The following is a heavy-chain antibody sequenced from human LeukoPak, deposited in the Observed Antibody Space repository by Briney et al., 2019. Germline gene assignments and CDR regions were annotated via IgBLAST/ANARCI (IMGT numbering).Heavy chain of an antibody. CDR2: IYSGGST. Sequence: GGSLRLSCAASGFTVSSNYMIWVRQAPGKGLEWVSAIYSGGSTYYADSVKGRFIISRDNSKNTLYLQMNSLRVEDTAVYYCARGTKGNWFDPWGQGTLVTVSS. V-gene: IGHV3-66*01. CDR1: GFTVSSNY. CDR3: ARGTKGNWFDP. J-gene: IGHJ5*02.